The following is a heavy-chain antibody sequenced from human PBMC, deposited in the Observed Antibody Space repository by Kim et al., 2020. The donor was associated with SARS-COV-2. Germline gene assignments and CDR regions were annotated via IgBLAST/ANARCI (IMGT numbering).Heavy chain of an antibody. J-gene: IGHJ4*02. CDR3: AKNPYYEFWSGYYFGY. D-gene: IGHD3-3*01. Sequence: GGSLRLSCAASGFTFSSYAMSWVRQAPGKGLEWVSAISGSGGSTYYADSVKGRFTISRDNSKNTLYLQMNSLGAEDTAVYYCAKNPYYEFWSGYYFGYCGQGALVTVSS. CDR1: GFTFSSYA. V-gene: IGHV3-23*01. CDR2: ISGSGGST.